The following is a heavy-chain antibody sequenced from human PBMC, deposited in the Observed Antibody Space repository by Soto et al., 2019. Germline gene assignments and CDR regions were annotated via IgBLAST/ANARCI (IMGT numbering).Heavy chain of an antibody. V-gene: IGHV1-69*13. Sequence: ASVKVSCKASGGAFSSYASSWVRQAPGQGLEWMGGIIPIFGTANYAQKFQGRVTITADESTSTAYMELSSLRSEDTAVYYCARCSSLTSYYFDYWGQGTLVTVSS. J-gene: IGHJ4*02. CDR2: IIPIFGTA. CDR3: ARCSSLTSYYFDY. CDR1: GGAFSSYA. D-gene: IGHD6-6*01.